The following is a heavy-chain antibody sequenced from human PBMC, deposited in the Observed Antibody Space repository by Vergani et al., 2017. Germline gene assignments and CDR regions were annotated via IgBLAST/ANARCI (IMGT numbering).Heavy chain of an antibody. V-gene: IGHV3-21*01. CDR1: GFTFSSYS. CDR3: ARDSSIEYYFDY. CDR2: ISSSSSYI. Sequence: VQLVESGGGLVQPGGSLRLSCAASGFTFSSYSMNWVRQAPGKGLEWVSSISSSSSYIYYADSVKGRFTISRDNAKNSLYLQMNSLRAEDTAVYYCARDSSIEYYFDYWGQGTLVTVSS. J-gene: IGHJ4*02.